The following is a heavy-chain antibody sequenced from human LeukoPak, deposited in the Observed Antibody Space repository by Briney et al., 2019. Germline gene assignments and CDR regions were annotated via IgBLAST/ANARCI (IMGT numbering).Heavy chain of an antibody. CDR2: VYHSGST. CDR1: GFSISTGYY. D-gene: IGHD6-13*01. CDR3: ARHGIAGDAFDI. J-gene: IGHJ3*02. V-gene: IGHV4-38-2*02. Sequence: SETLSLTCTVSGFSISTGYYWGWIRQPPGKGLEWIGTVYHSGSTNYNPSLKSRVTISVDTSKNQFSLKLSSVTAADTAVYYCARHGIAGDAFDIWGQGTMVTVSS.